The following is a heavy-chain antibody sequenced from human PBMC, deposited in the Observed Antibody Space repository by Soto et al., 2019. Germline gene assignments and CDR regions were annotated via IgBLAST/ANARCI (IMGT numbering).Heavy chain of an antibody. J-gene: IGHJ4*02. CDR2: ISSTSTYT. CDR1: GFTFRSYA. Sequence: GGSLRLSCAASGFTFRSYAMNWVRQTQEEGLEWVSSISSTSTYTHYADSVKGRFTISRDNANNSLFLQMNSLRAEDTAIYYCARDLALAGNYWGQGALVTVSS. V-gene: IGHV3-21*01. D-gene: IGHD6-19*01. CDR3: ARDLALAGNY.